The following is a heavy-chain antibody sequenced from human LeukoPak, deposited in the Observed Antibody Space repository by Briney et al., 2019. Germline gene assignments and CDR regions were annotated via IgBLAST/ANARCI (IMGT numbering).Heavy chain of an antibody. D-gene: IGHD6-19*01. Sequence: GASVKVSCKASGYTFTGYYMHWVRQAPGQGLEWMGWINPNSGGTNYAQKFQGWVTMTRDTSISTAYMELSRLRSDDTAVYYCARAPLREAHSGLVYFDYWGQGTLVTVSS. CDR2: INPNSGGT. CDR3: ARAPLREAHSGLVYFDY. V-gene: IGHV1-2*04. J-gene: IGHJ4*02. CDR1: GYTFTGYY.